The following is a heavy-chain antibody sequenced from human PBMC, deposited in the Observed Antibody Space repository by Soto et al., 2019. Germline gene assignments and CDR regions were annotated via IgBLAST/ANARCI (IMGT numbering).Heavy chain of an antibody. V-gene: IGHV3-21*01. CDR3: ASDLWATGADY. CDR1: GFTFSSYS. CDR2: ISSSSSYI. J-gene: IGHJ4*02. D-gene: IGHD5-12*01. Sequence: EVQLVESGGGLVKPGGSLRLSCAASGFTFSSYSRNWVRQAPGKGLEWVSSISSSSSYIYYADSVKGRFTISRDNAKNSLYLQMNSLGAEDTAVYYCASDLWATGADYWGQGTLVTVSS.